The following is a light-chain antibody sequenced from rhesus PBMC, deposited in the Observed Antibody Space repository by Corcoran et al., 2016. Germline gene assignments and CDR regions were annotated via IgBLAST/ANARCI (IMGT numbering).Light chain of an antibody. V-gene: IGKV3S9*01. CDR2: GAS. J-gene: IGKJ3*01. CDR3: QQYSNWPHT. CDR1: QSVSSY. Sequence: EIVMTQSPATLSLSPGERATLSCRASQSVSSYVAWYQQQPEQAPRVLIYGASRRATGIPDRFSGSGSGKDFILPISSLEPEDFVVYYCQQYSNWPHTFGPGTKLDIK.